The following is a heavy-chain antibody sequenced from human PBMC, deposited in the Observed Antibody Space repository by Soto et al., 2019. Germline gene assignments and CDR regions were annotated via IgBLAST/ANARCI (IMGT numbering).Heavy chain of an antibody. V-gene: IGHV3-23*01. D-gene: IGHD6-6*01. CDR3: AKDSVRSGSSDYYYYYVIDV. CDR1: GFTFSSYD. Sequence: GGSLRLSCAASGFTFSSYDMSWVRQAPGKGLEWVSAISSSGCSTYYADSVKGRFTISRDKSKNTLYLQMNSLRAEVTAVYYCAKDSVRSGSSDYYYYYVIDVWGQGTTVTVSS. CDR2: ISSSGCST. J-gene: IGHJ6*02.